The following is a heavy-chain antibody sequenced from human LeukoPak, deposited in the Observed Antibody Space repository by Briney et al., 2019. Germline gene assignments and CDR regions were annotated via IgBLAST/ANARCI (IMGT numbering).Heavy chain of an antibody. Sequence: PGGSLRLSCAASGFPFAPFWMTWVRQAPGKGPEFVATMNRDGSEVAYGNSVRGRFTISRDNAKNSLYLQMYSLRAEDTAVYYCARGIDEWLYLNYRGQGALVTVSS. J-gene: IGHJ4*02. CDR2: MNRDGSEV. V-gene: IGHV3-7*04. D-gene: IGHD3-3*01. CDR1: GFPFAPFW. CDR3: ARGIDEWLYLNY.